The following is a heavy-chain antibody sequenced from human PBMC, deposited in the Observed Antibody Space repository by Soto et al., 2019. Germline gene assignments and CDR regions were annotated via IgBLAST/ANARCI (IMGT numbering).Heavy chain of an antibody. D-gene: IGHD3-3*01. Sequence: PGGSLRLSCAASGFTFSSYAMSWVRQAPGKGLEWVSAISGSGGSTYYADSVKSRLTITKDTSKNQVVLTMTNMDPVDTATYYCAHRKSVHDFWSGYWDDFDYWGQGTLVTVSS. CDR2: ISGSGGST. V-gene: IGHV3-23*01. CDR3: AHRKSVHDFWSGYWDDFDY. CDR1: GFTFSSYA. J-gene: IGHJ4*02.